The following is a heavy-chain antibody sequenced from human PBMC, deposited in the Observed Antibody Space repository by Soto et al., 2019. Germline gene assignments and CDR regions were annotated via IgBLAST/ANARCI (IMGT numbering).Heavy chain of an antibody. CDR3: AREGAVIGAGYFDY. CDR2: FAGGGENT. CDR1: GFTFATYA. J-gene: IGHJ4*02. D-gene: IGHD1-26*01. Sequence: EVQLLESGGGLVQPGGSLRLSCAASGFTFATYAVSWVRQAPGKGPEWVSAFAGGGENTYYTESVKGRFTIFGDNSRTTLYLQMTTRRVEDTAIYYGAREGAVIGAGYFDYWGQGTLVTVSS. V-gene: IGHV3-23*01.